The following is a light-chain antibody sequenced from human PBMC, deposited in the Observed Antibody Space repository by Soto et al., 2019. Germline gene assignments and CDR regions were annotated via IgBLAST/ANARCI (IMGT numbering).Light chain of an antibody. J-gene: IGKJ5*01. Sequence: DIQMTQSPSSLSASVGDRVTITCRASESISRHLNWYQQKPGKAPNRLIYAASTLQNGVPSRFSGSGSGTDFTLTISSLQPEDFATYYCQQSYSTLSISFGQGKRLEIK. V-gene: IGKV1-39*01. CDR2: AAS. CDR1: ESISRH. CDR3: QQSYSTLSIS.